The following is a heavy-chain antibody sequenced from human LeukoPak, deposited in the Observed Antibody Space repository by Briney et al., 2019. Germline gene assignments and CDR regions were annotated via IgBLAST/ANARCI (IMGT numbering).Heavy chain of an antibody. J-gene: IGHJ4*02. CDR3: ARVKAVPAPRGFDS. CDR1: GGSLGGYY. CDR2: IHDSGRT. D-gene: IGHD6-19*01. V-gene: IGHV4-34*01. Sequence: SETLSLTCGVSGGSLGGYYWSWIRQAPGKGLEWIGEIHDSGRTNYNPSLKSRATISVDTSKNQFSLHLNSVTAADTAVYYCARVKAVPAPRGFDSWGQGTLVTVSS.